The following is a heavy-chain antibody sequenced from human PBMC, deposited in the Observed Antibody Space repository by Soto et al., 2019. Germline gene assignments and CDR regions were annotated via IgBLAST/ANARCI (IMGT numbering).Heavy chain of an antibody. CDR3: ARPQVWNDPWFDP. Sequence: PSETLSLTCTVSGDSISRSGYYWAWIRQPPGKGLEWIGSIYYSGSTYYNPSLRSRVTISMDTSKNQFSLGLGSVTAADTAVYYCARPQVWNDPWFDPWGQGTLVTVSS. D-gene: IGHD1-1*01. CDR2: IYYSGST. V-gene: IGHV4-39*01. CDR1: GDSISRSGYY. J-gene: IGHJ5*02.